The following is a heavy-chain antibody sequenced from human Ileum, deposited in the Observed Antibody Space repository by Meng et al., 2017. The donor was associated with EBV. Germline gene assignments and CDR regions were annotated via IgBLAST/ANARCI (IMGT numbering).Heavy chain of an antibody. CDR2: IYNSGST. D-gene: IGHD6-19*01. V-gene: IGHV4-61*08. CDR1: GGSVRSGGNY. J-gene: IGHJ4*02. CDR3: ARDGYSSGSD. Sequence: QVTLQEAGPGLVKPSETLALTCGVPGGSVRSGGNYWSWIRQPPGKGLEWIGYIYNSGSTNYNPSLKSRVTISVDTSKNQFSLKLSSVTAADTAVYYCARDGYSSGSDWGQGTLVTVSS.